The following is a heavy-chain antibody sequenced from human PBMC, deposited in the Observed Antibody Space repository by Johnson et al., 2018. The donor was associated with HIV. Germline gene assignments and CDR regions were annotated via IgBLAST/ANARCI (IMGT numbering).Heavy chain of an antibody. CDR2: ISSSGSTI. D-gene: IGHD1-26*01. J-gene: IGHJ3*02. CDR3: ARDRERGAFDI. V-gene: IGHV3-11*04. CDR1: RFTFSDYY. Sequence: QVQLMESGGGVVQPGRSLRLSCVASRFTFSDYYMSWIRQAPGKGLEWVSYISSSGSTIYYADSVKGRFTISRDNAKNSLYLQMNSLRAEDTAVYYCARDRERGAFDIWGQGTMVTVSS.